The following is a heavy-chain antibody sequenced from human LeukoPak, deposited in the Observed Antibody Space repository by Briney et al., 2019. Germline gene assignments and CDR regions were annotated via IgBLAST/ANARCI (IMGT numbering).Heavy chain of an antibody. CDR1: GFTFSSYA. CDR2: MSYDGSNY. D-gene: IGHD1-1*01. J-gene: IGHJ4*02. CDR3: ARVSGAGWNDY. Sequence: GGSLRLSCAASGFTFSSYAMHWVRQAPGKGLEWVAVMSYDGSNYYYLDSVKGRFTISRDNSKNTLYLQMNSLRVDDTAVYYCARVSGAGWNDYWGQGTLVTVSS. V-gene: IGHV3-30*04.